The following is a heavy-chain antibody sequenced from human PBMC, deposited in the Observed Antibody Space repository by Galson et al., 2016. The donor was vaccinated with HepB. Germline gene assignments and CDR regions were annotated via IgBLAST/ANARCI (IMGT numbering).Heavy chain of an antibody. V-gene: IGHV3-30*04. Sequence: SLRLSCAASGFTFSSFTLHWVRRTPGKGLEWLALVSPDASENYYADSVKGRFTVSRYNSRNTLYLQMYSLRPGDTAIYYCARARVVRGIYDAFNMWGQGTVVTVSS. CDR2: VSPDASEN. CDR1: GFTFSSFT. J-gene: IGHJ3*02. D-gene: IGHD2-21*01. CDR3: ARARVVRGIYDAFNM.